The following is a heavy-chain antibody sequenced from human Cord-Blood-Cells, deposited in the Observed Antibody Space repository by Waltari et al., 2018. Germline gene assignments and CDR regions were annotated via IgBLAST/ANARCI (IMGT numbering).Heavy chain of an antibody. CDR2: IWYDGSNK. CDR3: ARDIRLGYFDY. V-gene: IGHV3-33*01. CDR1: GITFSSSG. Sequence: QVKLVESGGGVVQPGRSLRLSCAASGITFSSSGMHWVRQAPGKGLEWVAVIWYDGSNKYYADSVKGRFTISRDNSKNTLYLQMNSLRAEDTAVYYCARDIRLGYFDYWGQGTLVTVSS. J-gene: IGHJ4*02. D-gene: IGHD3-16*01.